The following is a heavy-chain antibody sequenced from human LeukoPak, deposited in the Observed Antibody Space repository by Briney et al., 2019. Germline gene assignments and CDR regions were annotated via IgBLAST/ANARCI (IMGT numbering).Heavy chain of an antibody. CDR3: ATILGVTMVRGVTTVGDY. J-gene: IGHJ4*02. CDR1: GDSVSSNSAA. CDR2: TYYRSKWYS. D-gene: IGHD3-10*01. V-gene: IGHV6-1*01. Sequence: SQTLSLTCAISGDSVSSNSAAWSWIRQSPARGLEWLGRTYYRSKWYSDYAESVKSRITINPDTSKNQFSLKLSSVTAADTAVYYCATILGVTMVRGVTTVGDYWGQGTLVTVSS.